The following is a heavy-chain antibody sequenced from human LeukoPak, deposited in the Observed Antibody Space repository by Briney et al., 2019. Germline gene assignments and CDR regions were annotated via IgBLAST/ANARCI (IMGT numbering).Heavy chain of an antibody. V-gene: IGHV3-30*18. CDR3: AKDRRIGDRGRGWKDRYFGS. J-gene: IGHJ4*02. CDR1: KFPFGSYD. D-gene: IGHD1-1*01. Sequence: PGESLRLSCAASKFPFGSYDMHWVRQAPGKGLEWVTLISYDGSNKYYADSVKGRFTISRDNSKNTLFLQMNSLRAEDTALYYCAKDRRIGDRGRGWKDRYFGSWGQGTLVTVSS. CDR2: ISYDGSNK.